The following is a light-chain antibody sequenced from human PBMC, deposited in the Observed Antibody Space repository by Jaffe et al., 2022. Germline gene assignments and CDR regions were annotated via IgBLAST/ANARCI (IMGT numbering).Light chain of an antibody. Sequence: DIQMTQSPSTLSASVGDRVTITCRASQSVSTYLAWYQQKPGKAPKVVIYQASKLGSGVPSRFSGGGSGTEFTLTISSLQPDDFATYYCQQHNHLPPTFGPGTEVDVK. CDR3: QQHNHLPPT. CDR2: QAS. CDR1: QSVSTY. V-gene: IGKV1-5*03. J-gene: IGKJ1*01.